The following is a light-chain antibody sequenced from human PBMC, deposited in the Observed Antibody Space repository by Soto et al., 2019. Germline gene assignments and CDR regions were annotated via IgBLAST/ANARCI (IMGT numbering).Light chain of an antibody. V-gene: IGKV3-11*01. J-gene: IGKJ4*01. CDR2: DAS. Sequence: EIVLTQSPATLSLSPGERATLSCRASQSVSSNLAWYHQKPGQAPRLLIYDASNRATGIPARFSGSGSGTEFTLTISSLESEDFAVYYCQQRANWPLTFGGGTKVEIK. CDR1: QSVSSN. CDR3: QQRANWPLT.